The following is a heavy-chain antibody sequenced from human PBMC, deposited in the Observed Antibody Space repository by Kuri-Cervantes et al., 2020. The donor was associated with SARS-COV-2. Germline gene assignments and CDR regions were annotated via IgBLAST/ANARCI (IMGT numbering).Heavy chain of an antibody. Sequence: SGPTLVKPTQTLTLTCTFSGFSLSTSGMRVSWIRQPPGKALEWLALIDWDDDKYYSTSLKTRLTISKDTSKNQVVLTMTNMDPVDTATYYCARTYSSGWYRSIGYAFDIWGQGTMVTVSS. CDR3: ARTYSSGWYRSIGYAFDI. D-gene: IGHD6-19*01. V-gene: IGHV2-70*01. CDR2: IDWDDDK. CDR1: GFSLSTSGMR. J-gene: IGHJ3*02.